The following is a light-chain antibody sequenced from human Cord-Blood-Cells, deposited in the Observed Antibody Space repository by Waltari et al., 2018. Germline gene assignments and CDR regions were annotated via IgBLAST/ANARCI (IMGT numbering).Light chain of an antibody. CDR2: DVS. CDR3: SSYTSSSTVV. Sequence: QSALTQPASVSGSPGQSITISCTGTSSDVGGYNYVSWYQQHPGKAPTLMIYDVSNRPSGVSNRFSGSKCGNTASLIISGLQAEDEADYYCSSYTSSSTVVFGGGTKLTVL. CDR1: SSDVGGYNY. V-gene: IGLV2-14*01. J-gene: IGLJ2*01.